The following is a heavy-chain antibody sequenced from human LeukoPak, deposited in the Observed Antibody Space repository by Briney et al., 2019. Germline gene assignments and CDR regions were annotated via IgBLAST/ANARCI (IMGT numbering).Heavy chain of an antibody. Sequence: PSETLSLTCTVSGGSISSGGYYWSWIRQHPGKGLEWIGYIYYSGSTYYNPSLKSRVTISVDTSKNQFSLKLSSVTAADTAVYYCARRYYYDSSGYAAPFDYWGQGTLVTVSS. J-gene: IGHJ4*02. D-gene: IGHD3-22*01. CDR2: IYYSGST. CDR3: ARRYYYDSSGYAAPFDY. V-gene: IGHV4-31*03. CDR1: GGSISSGGYY.